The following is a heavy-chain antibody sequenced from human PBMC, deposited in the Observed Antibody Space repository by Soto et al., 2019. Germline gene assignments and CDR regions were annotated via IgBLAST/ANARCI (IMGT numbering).Heavy chain of an antibody. Sequence: QVQLVESGGGVVQPGRSLRLSCAASGFSFSSYGMHWVRQAPGKGLELVAVIWYDGGKKYYADAVKGRFTISRDNSKSTLYLQMDSLRAEDTAVYCCAREADSGYDYWGQGTLVTVSS. CDR3: AREADSGYDY. J-gene: IGHJ4*02. V-gene: IGHV3-33*01. D-gene: IGHD3-22*01. CDR2: IWYDGGKK. CDR1: GFSFSSYG.